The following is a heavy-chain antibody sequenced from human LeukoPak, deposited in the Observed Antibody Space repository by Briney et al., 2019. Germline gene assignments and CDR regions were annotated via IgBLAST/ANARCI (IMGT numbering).Heavy chain of an antibody. CDR1: GYTLTELS. V-gene: IGHV1-24*01. CDR2: FDPEDGET. Sequence: ASVKVSCKVSGYTLTELSMHWVRQAPGKGLEWMGGFDPEDGETIYAQKFQGRVTMTEDTSTDTAYMALSSLRSEDTAVYFCATDRTGYSGWDFDYWGQGTLVTVST. D-gene: IGHD6-19*01. CDR3: ATDRTGYSGWDFDY. J-gene: IGHJ4*02.